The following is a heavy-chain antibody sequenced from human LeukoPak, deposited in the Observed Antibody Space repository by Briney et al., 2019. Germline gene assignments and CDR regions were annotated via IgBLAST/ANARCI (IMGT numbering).Heavy chain of an antibody. Sequence: ASVKVSCRASGYTFTSYGISWVRQAPGQGLEWMGWISAYNGNTNYAQKLQGRVTMTTDTSTSTAYMELRSLRSDDTAVYYCARVGRIAASGWFDPWGQGTLVTVSS. D-gene: IGHD6-13*01. V-gene: IGHV1-18*01. CDR1: GYTFTSYG. CDR3: ARVGRIAASGWFDP. J-gene: IGHJ5*02. CDR2: ISAYNGNT.